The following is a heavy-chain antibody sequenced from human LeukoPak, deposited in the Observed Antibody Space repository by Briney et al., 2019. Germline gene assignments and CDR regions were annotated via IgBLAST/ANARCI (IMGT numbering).Heavy chain of an antibody. D-gene: IGHD2-8*01. CDR2: ISSSSSTI. V-gene: IGHV3-48*04. Sequence: GGSLRLSCAASGFTFSSYSMNWVRQAPGKGLEWVSYISSSSSTIYYADSVKGRFTISRDNAKNSLYLQMNSLRAEDTAVYYCAKLGYCTNGVCQKGLYYFDYWGQGTLVTVSS. CDR3: AKLGYCTNGVCQKGLYYFDY. J-gene: IGHJ4*02. CDR1: GFTFSSYS.